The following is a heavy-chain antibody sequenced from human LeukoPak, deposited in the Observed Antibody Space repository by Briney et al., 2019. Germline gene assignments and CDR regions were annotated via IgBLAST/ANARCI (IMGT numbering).Heavy chain of an antibody. Sequence: ASVKFSCKASGYTFTRCFIHWVRQAPGQGLEWMGVIISSGGSTSKEQKFLDSDTMTRDTSTSTVSMQLSSLRFEYTAVYYCARGPYSGDWQFHFWGQGTLVTVSS. CDR1: GYTFTRCF. CDR2: IISSGGST. V-gene: IGHV1-46*01. CDR3: ARGPYSGDWQFHF. J-gene: IGHJ4*02. D-gene: IGHD6-19*01.